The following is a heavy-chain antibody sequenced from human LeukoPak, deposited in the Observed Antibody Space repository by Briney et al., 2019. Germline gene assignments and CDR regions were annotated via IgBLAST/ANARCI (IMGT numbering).Heavy chain of an antibody. CDR1: GGSISRGSYY. D-gene: IGHD3-22*01. J-gene: IGHJ4*02. Sequence: SETLSLTCTVSGGSISRGSYYWSWIRQPAEKGLEWIGRIYTSGSTNYNPSLKSRVTISVDTSKNHFSLKLSSVTAADTAVYYCARDGSYYDSSDYWGQGTLVTVSS. CDR2: IYTSGST. V-gene: IGHV4-61*02. CDR3: ARDGSYYDSSDY.